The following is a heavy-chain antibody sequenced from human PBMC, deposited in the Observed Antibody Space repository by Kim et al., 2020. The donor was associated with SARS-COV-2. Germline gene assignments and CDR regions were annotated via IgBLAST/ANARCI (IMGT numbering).Heavy chain of an antibody. CDR3: ARGPYDILTGYYYYYYGMDV. V-gene: IGHV3-48*03. Sequence: FTISRDNAKNSLYLQMNSLRAEDTAVYYCARGPYDILTGYYYYYYGMDVWGQGTTVTVSS. D-gene: IGHD3-9*01. J-gene: IGHJ6*02.